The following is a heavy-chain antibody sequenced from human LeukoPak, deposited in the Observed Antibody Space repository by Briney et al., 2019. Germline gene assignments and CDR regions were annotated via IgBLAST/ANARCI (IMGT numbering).Heavy chain of an antibody. CDR2: VIHSGTT. Sequence: SETLSLTCTVSGCSITGSTYYWGWIRQPPGKGLEWIESVIHSGTTYYNPSLRSRVIVSMDTSKKQFSLRLSSVTAADTAVYYCARRDYDSSGHRRDYYFDYWSQGTLVTVSS. V-gene: IGHV4-39*01. CDR1: GCSITGSTYY. D-gene: IGHD3-22*01. J-gene: IGHJ4*02. CDR3: ARRDYDSSGHRRDYYFDY.